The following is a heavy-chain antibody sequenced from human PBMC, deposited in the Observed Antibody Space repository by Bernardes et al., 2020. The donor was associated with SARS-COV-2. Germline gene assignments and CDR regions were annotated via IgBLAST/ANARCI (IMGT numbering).Heavy chain of an antibody. CDR1: GVTFSSYT. Sequence: GGSLRLSCAASGVTFSSYTMTWVRQAPGKGLEWVSSISSTSTYIHFAHSVKGRFTISRDNAKKSLYLQMNSLRAEDTAVYFCARDSGVGFDNWGQGTLVTVSS. CDR3: ARDSGVGFDN. J-gene: IGHJ4*02. CDR2: ISSTSTYI. D-gene: IGHD1-26*01. V-gene: IGHV3-21*01.